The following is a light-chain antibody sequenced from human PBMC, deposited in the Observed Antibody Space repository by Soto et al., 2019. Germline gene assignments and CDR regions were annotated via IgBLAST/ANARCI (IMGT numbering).Light chain of an antibody. V-gene: IGLV1-40*01. Sequence: SVLPQAPSVSGAPGQRVTISCTGSSSNIGATYDVQWYQQLPGTAPKLLIYGNSNRPSGVPDRFSGSKSGTSASLAITGLQADDEADYYCQSYDSSLSAHYVLGTGTKVTV. CDR3: QSYDSSLSAHYV. CDR1: SSNIGATYD. J-gene: IGLJ1*01. CDR2: GNS.